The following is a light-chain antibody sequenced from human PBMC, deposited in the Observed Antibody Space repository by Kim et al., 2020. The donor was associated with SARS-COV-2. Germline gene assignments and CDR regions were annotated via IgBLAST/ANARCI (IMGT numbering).Light chain of an antibody. CDR1: QSVSSD. V-gene: IGKV3-15*01. J-gene: IGKJ4*01. CDR2: GAS. Sequence: EIVMTQSPATLSVSPGDRATLSCRASQSVSSDLAWYQQKLGQAPRLLIYGASTRATGIPAGFIGSGSGTEFTLTISSLQSEDFALYYCQQYNNWPPLTFGGGTKVDIK. CDR3: QQYNNWPPLT.